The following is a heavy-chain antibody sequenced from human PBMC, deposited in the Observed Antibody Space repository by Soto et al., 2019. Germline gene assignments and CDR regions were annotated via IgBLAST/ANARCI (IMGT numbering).Heavy chain of an antibody. CDR3: ARTPLL. CDR1: GCSISSGGYY. Sequence: QVQLQESGPGLVKPSQTLSLTCPVSGCSISSGGYYWSWFRQHPGKGLEWIGYIYYSGSTYYNPSLESRVTISVDTSKNQFSLKLISVTAADTAVDYCARTPLLWGQGTLVTVSS. CDR2: IYYSGST. J-gene: IGHJ4*02. V-gene: IGHV4-31*03.